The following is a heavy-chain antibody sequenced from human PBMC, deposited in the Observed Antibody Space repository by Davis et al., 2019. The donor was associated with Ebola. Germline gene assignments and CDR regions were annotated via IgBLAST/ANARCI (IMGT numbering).Heavy chain of an antibody. Sequence: ESLKISCAASGFTFSNYWMSWVRQPPGKGLEWIGEIYHSGSTNYNPSLKSRVTISVDKSKNQFSLKLSSVTAADTAVYYCARVWSSRDFDYWGQGTLVTVSS. D-gene: IGHD2-21*01. V-gene: IGHV4/OR15-8*01. J-gene: IGHJ4*02. CDR2: IYHSGST. CDR1: GFTFSNYW. CDR3: ARVWSSRDFDY.